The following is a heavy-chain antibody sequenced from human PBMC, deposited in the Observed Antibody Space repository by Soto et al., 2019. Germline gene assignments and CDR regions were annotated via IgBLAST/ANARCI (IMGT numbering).Heavy chain of an antibody. CDR3: AKDVLGYCSSTSCPRFDY. Sequence: GGSLRLSCAASGFTFSSYAMSWVRQAPGKGLEWVSAISGSGGSTYYADSVKGRFTISRDNSKNTLYLQMNSLRAEDTAVYYCAKDVLGYCSSTSCPRFDYWGQGTLVTVSS. D-gene: IGHD2-2*01. CDR1: GFTFSSYA. CDR2: ISGSGGST. J-gene: IGHJ4*02. V-gene: IGHV3-23*01.